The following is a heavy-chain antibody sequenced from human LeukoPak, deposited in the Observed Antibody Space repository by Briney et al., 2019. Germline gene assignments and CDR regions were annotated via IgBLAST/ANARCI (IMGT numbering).Heavy chain of an antibody. D-gene: IGHD3-10*01. Sequence: PGGSVRLSCAASGFNVSNNYMNWVRQAPGKGLEWVSVIFSSGPTYYADSVKGRFTISRDTSKNALYLQMNSLRAEDTAVYYCAISGLGFGEFRGLDYWGQGTLLIVSS. CDR3: AISGLGFGEFRGLDY. J-gene: IGHJ4*02. V-gene: IGHV3-53*01. CDR1: GFNVSNNY. CDR2: IFSSGPT.